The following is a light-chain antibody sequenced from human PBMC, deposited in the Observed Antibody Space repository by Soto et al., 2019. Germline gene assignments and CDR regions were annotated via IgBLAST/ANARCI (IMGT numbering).Light chain of an antibody. CDR1: SSDVGSYNL. CDR2: EGS. Sequence: QSVLTQPASVSGSPGQSITISCTGTSSDVGSYNLVSWYQQHPGKAPKLMIYEGSKRPPGVSNRFSGSKSGNTASLTISGLQAEVGADYYCCSYAGSSPFEGVVFGGGTKRTVL. J-gene: IGLJ2*01. CDR3: CSYAGSSPFEGVV. V-gene: IGLV2-23*03.